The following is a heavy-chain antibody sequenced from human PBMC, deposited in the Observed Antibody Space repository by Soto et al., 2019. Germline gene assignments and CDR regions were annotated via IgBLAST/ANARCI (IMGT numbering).Heavy chain of an antibody. CDR1: GFTFSSYG. Sequence: GGSLRLSCAASGFTFSSYGMHWVRQAPGKGLEWVAVISYDGSNKYYADSVKGRFTISRDNSKNTLYLQMNSLRAEDTAVYYCPKEHSYSGSGSYYTPSYYCAMDVWGQGTTVTASS. CDR3: PKEHSYSGSGSYYTPSYYCAMDV. D-gene: IGHD3-10*01. J-gene: IGHJ6*02. V-gene: IGHV3-30*18. CDR2: ISYDGSNK.